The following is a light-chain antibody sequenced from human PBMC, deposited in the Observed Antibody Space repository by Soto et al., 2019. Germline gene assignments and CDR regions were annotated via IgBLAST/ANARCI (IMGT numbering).Light chain of an antibody. V-gene: IGKV1-5*01. Sequence: DIQMTQSPSTLSASVGDRVTITCRASQSISSWLAWYQQKPGKAPKLLIYDASSLESGVPSRFSGSGSGTEFALTISGLQPDDFATYYCQHYNSYSEAFGQGTKVELK. CDR3: QHYNSYSEA. J-gene: IGKJ1*01. CDR1: QSISSW. CDR2: DAS.